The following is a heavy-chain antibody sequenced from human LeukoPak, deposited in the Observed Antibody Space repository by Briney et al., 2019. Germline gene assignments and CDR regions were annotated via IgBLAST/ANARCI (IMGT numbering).Heavy chain of an antibody. V-gene: IGHV1-46*01. CDR2: INPSGGST. CDR3: ARDRYYYDSSGYIRGISFDY. J-gene: IGHJ4*02. D-gene: IGHD3-22*01. CDR1: GYTFTSYY. Sequence: ASVKVSCKASGYTFTSYYMHWVRQAPGQGLEWMGIINPSGGSTSYAQKFQGRVTMTRDTSTSTVYMELSSLRSEDTAMYHCARDRYYYDSSGYIRGISFDYWGQGTLVTVSS.